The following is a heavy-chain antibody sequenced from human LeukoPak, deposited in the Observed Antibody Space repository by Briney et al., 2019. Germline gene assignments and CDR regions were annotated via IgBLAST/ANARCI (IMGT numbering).Heavy chain of an antibody. V-gene: IGHV1-69*05. CDR2: IIPIFGTA. Sequence: SVKVSCKASGGTFSSYAISWVRQAPGQGLEWMGRIIPIFGTANYAQKFQGRVTITTDESTSTAYMELSSLRSEDTAVYYCARLAAAAPGFDYWGQEPWSPSPQ. D-gene: IGHD6-13*01. J-gene: IGHJ4*01. CDR3: ARLAAAAPGFDY. CDR1: GGTFSSYA.